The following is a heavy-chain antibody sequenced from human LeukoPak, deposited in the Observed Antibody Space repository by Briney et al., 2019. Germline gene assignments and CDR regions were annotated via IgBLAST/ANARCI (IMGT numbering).Heavy chain of an antibody. Sequence: ASVKVSCKASGYTFTSYGISWVRQAPGQGLEWMGWISAYNGNTNYAQKLQGRVTMTTDTSTSTAYMELRSLRSDDTAVYYCARDWSDYYDSSGYWYFDLWGRGTLVTVSS. D-gene: IGHD3-22*01. CDR2: ISAYNGNT. V-gene: IGHV1-18*01. CDR3: ARDWSDYYDSSGYWYFDL. J-gene: IGHJ2*01. CDR1: GYTFTSYG.